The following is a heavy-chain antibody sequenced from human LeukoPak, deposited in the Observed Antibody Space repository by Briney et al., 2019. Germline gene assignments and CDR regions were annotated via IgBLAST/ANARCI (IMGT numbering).Heavy chain of an antibody. CDR2: INHSGST. CDR3: ARGPPRRLADY. CDR1: GGSFSGYY. D-gene: IGHD6-19*01. J-gene: IGHJ4*02. Sequence: SETLSLTCAVYGGSFSGYYWSWIRQPPGKGLEWIGEINHSGSTNYNPSLKSRVTISVDTSKNQFSLKPSSVTAVDTAVYYCARGPPRRLADYWGQGTLVTVSS. V-gene: IGHV4-34*01.